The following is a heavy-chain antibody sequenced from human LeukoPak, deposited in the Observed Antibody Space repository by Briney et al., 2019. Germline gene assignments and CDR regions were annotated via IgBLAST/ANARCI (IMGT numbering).Heavy chain of an antibody. CDR3: ARGLALEWLLYPALGDDY. D-gene: IGHD3-3*01. V-gene: IGHV4-34*01. Sequence: PSETLSLTCAVYGGSFSGYYWSWIRQPPGKGLEWIGEINHSGSTNYNPSLKSRVTISVDTSKNQFSLKLSSETAADTAVYYCARGLALEWLLYPALGDDYWGQGTLVTVSS. CDR1: GGSFSGYY. J-gene: IGHJ4*02. CDR2: INHSGST.